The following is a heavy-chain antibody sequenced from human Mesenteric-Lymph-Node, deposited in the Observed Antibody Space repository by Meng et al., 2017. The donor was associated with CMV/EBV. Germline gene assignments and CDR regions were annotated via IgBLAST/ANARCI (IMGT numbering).Heavy chain of an antibody. J-gene: IGHJ4*02. CDR1: GSFSNYY. CDR2: IKHSGST. Sequence: GSFSNYYWTWIRQPPGKGLEWIGEIKHSGSTNYNPSLKSRVTISVDTSKNQFFLRLSSVTAADTAVYYCARGPTLNYDILTGYYYFDYWGQGTLVTV. CDR3: ARGPTLNYDILTGYYYFDY. D-gene: IGHD3-9*01. V-gene: IGHV4-34*01.